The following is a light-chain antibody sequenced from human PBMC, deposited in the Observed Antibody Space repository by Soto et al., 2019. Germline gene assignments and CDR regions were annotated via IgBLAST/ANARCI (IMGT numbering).Light chain of an antibody. CDR1: QSVSTY. Sequence: IVLTQCPANLSLSPGERASLSWRGSQSVSTYLAWYQQRPGQAPRLLSDDASYRATDIPPRFSGSGSGTDFTRTISSLEPEEFACYYCQQRRNWPPTITFGQGTRLEIK. CDR2: DAS. CDR3: QQRRNWPPTIT. V-gene: IGKV3-11*01. J-gene: IGKJ5*01.